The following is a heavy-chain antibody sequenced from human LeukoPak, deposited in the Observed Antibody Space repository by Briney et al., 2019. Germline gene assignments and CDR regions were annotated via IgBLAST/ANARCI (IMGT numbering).Heavy chain of an antibody. V-gene: IGHV3-30*04. CDR3: ARDPKFVVLRYFEFPDY. CDR1: GFTFSSYA. J-gene: IGHJ4*02. D-gene: IGHD3-9*01. Sequence: GGSLRLSCAASGFTFSSYAMHWVRQAPGKGLEWVAVISYDGSNKYYADSVKGRFTISRDNSKNTLYLRMNSLRAEDTAVYYCARDPKFVVLRYFEFPDYWGQGTLVTVSS. CDR2: ISYDGSNK.